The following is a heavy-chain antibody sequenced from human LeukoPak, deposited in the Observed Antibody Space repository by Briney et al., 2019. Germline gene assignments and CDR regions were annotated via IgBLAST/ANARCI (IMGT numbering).Heavy chain of an antibody. CDR2: AYHRGIT. CDR3: ARHGGTFDP. D-gene: IGHD1-1*01. CDR1: RLCIGRDD. V-gene: IGHV4-59*01. Sequence: SETLSLTCTVSRLCIGRDDLRWIRQPPGKRLQWIGYAYHRGITNYNPSPNCRLTRSVDTYVRPFSLRLSCVTAADTDIYYCARHGGTFDPWGQGILVTVSS. J-gene: IGHJ5*02.